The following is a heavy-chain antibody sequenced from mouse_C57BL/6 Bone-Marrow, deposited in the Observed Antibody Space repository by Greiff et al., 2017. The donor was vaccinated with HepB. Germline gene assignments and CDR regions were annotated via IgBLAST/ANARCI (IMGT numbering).Heavy chain of an antibody. CDR2: IYPRAGST. V-gene: IGHV1-78*01. D-gene: IGHD1-1*01. J-gene: IGHJ1*03. CDR1: GYTFTDHT. Sequence: QVQLQQSDAELVKPGASVKISCKVSGYTFTDHTIHWMKQRPEQGLEWIGSIYPRAGSTKYNDKFKGKATLTADKSSSTAYMQLNSLTSEDSAVYFCARWIWDHYGSRREYFDVWGTGTTVTVSS. CDR3: ARWIWDHYGSRREYFDV.